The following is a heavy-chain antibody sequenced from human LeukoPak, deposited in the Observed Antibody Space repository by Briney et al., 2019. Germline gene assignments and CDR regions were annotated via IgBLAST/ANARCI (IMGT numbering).Heavy chain of an antibody. J-gene: IGHJ4*02. CDR2: INPNSGGT. CDR3: ASLTHSGISQLPT. CDR1: GYTFTGYY. D-gene: IGHD1-26*01. Sequence: ASVKVSCTASGYTFTGYYMHWVRQAPGQGLEWMGWINPNSGGTNYAQKFQGRVTMTRDTSISTAYMELSRLRSDDTAVYYCASLTHSGISQLPTWGQGTLVTVSS. V-gene: IGHV1-2*02.